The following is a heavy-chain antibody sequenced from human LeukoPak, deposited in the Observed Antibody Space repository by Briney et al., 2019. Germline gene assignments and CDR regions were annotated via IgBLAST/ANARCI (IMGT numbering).Heavy chain of an antibody. D-gene: IGHD3-10*01. CDR3: ASGSGSPSYGMDV. CDR2: IIPILGIA. CDR1: GGTFSSYA. Sequence: SVKVSCKASGGTFSSYAISWVRQAPGQGLVWMGRIIPILGIANYAQKFQGRVTITADKSTSTAYMELSSLRSEDTAVYYCASGSGSPSYGMDVWGQGTTVTVSS. V-gene: IGHV1-69*04. J-gene: IGHJ6*02.